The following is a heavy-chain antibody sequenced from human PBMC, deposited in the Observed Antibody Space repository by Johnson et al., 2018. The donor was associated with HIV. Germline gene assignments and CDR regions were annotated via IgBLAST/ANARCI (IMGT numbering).Heavy chain of an antibody. V-gene: IGHV3-30*04. CDR1: GFTFSSYA. CDR2: ISYDGSNK. D-gene: IGHD6-19*01. Sequence: QVQLVESGGGLVKPGGSLRLSCAASGFTFSSYAMHWVRQAPGKGLEWVAVISYDGSNKYYADSVKGRFTISRDNSKNTLYLQMNSLRAEDTAVYYCAIIAVAVSGDAFDIWGQGTMVTVSS. CDR3: AIIAVAVSGDAFDI. J-gene: IGHJ3*02.